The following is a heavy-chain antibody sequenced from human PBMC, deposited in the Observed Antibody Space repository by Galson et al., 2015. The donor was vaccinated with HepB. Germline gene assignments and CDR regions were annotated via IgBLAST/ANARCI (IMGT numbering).Heavy chain of an antibody. D-gene: IGHD6-13*01. J-gene: IGHJ4*02. CDR3: ARGGSSSWYAFVG. CDR2: INTNTGNP. CDR1: GYTFTSYA. V-gene: IGHV7-4-1*02. Sequence: SVKVSCKASGYTFTSYAMNWVRQAPGQGLEWMGWINTNTGNPTYAQGFTGRFVFSLDTSVSTAYLQISSLKAEDTAVYYYARGGSSSWYAFVGWGQGTLVTVSS.